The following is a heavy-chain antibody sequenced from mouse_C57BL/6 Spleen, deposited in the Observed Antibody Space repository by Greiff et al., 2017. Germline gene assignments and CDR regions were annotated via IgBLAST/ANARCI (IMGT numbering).Heavy chain of an antibody. D-gene: IGHD1-1*01. V-gene: IGHV1-69*01. Sequence: QVQLQQPGAELVMPGASVKLFCKASGYTFTSYWMHWVKQRPGQGLEWIGEIDPSDSYTNYNQKFKGKSTLTVDKSSSTAYMQLSSLTSEDSAVYYCARGNYYGSRREFAYWGQGTLVTVSA. CDR2: IDPSDSYT. J-gene: IGHJ3*01. CDR3: ARGNYYGSRREFAY. CDR1: GYTFTSYW.